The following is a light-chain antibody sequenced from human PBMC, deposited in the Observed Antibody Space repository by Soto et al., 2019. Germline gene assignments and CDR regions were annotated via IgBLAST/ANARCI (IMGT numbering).Light chain of an antibody. CDR1: QSVSSSY. Sequence: EIVLTQSPGTLSLSPGERATLSCRASQSVSSSYLAWYQQKPGQAPRLLIYGASSRSIGIPDRFSGSGSGTDFNLTISRLEPEDFAVYYCQEYGSSAWTFGQGTKVEIK. CDR3: QEYGSSAWT. J-gene: IGKJ1*01. V-gene: IGKV3-20*01. CDR2: GAS.